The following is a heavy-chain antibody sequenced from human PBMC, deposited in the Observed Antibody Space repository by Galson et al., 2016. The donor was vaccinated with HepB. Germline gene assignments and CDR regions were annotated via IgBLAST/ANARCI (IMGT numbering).Heavy chain of an antibody. D-gene: IGHD3-22*01. CDR2: IDWDDDK. J-gene: IGHJ6*02. CDR3: ARTIFYYDSSGDYGGGNRSYYYYYGMDV. Sequence: PALVKPTQTLTLTCTFSGFSLSTSGMCVSWIRQPPGKALEWLALIDWDDDKYYSTSLKTRLNISKDTSKNQVVLTMTNMDPVDTATYYCARTIFYYDSSGDYGGGNRSYYYYYGMDVWGQGITVTVSS. CDR1: GFSLSTSGMC. V-gene: IGHV2-70*01.